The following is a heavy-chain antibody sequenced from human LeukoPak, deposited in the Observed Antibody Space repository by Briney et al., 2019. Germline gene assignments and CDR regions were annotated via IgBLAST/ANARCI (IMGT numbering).Heavy chain of an antibody. V-gene: IGHV4-34*01. J-gene: IGHJ4*02. CDR3: ARGRYFDWLLSYYFDY. Sequence: SETLSLTCAVYGGSLSGYHWSWIRQPPGKGLEWIGEINHSGSTNYNPSLKSRVTISVDTSKNQFSLKLSSVTAADTAVYYCARGRYFDWLLSYYFDYWGQGTLVTVSS. D-gene: IGHD3-9*01. CDR1: GGSLSGYH. CDR2: INHSGST.